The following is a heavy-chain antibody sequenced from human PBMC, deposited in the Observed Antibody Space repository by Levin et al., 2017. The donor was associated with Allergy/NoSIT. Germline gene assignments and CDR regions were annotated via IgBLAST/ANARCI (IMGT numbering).Heavy chain of an antibody. J-gene: IGHJ6*02. Sequence: SVKVSCKASGGTFSSYAISWVRQAPGQGLEWMGGIIPIFGTANYAQKFQGRVTITADESTSTAYMELSSLRSEDTAVYYCASIQWLVHGAKYYYYGMDGWGQGTTVTVSS. V-gene: IGHV1-69*13. D-gene: IGHD6-19*01. CDR3: ASIQWLVHGAKYYYYGMDG. CDR2: IIPIFGTA. CDR1: GGTFSSYA.